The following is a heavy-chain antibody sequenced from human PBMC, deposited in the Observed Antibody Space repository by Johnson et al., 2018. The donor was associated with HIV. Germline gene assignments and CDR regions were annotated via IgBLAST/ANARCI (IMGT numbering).Heavy chain of an antibody. V-gene: IGHV3-9*01. J-gene: IGHJ3*02. CDR3: AKDIWAYCGGDCSPGSAFDI. Sequence: VQLVESGGGLVQPGRSLRLSCAASGFSFDDYAMHWVRQVAGKGLEWVSGISWNSGSIGYADSLNGRFTISRDNAKNSLYLQMNSLRAEDTALYYCAKDIWAYCGGDCSPGSAFDIWGRGTMVTVSS. D-gene: IGHD2-21*01. CDR1: GFSFDDYA. CDR2: ISWNSGSI.